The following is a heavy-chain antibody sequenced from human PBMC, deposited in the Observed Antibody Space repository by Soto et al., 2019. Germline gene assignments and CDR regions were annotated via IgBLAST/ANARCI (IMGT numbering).Heavy chain of an antibody. V-gene: IGHV4-59*01. CDR3: ERAVGYSSSWYDYYYYGMDV. Sequence: SETLSLTCTVSGGSISSYYWSWIRQPPGKGLEWIGYIYYSGSTNYNPSLKSRVTISVDTSKNQFSLKLSSVTAADTAVYYCERAVGYSSSWYDYYYYGMDVWGKGTTVTVSS. CDR2: IYYSGST. CDR1: GGSISSYY. J-gene: IGHJ6*04. D-gene: IGHD6-13*01.